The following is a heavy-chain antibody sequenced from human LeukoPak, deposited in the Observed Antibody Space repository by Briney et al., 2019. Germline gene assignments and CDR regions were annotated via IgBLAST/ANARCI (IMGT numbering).Heavy chain of an antibody. CDR2: ISYDGSNK. CDR1: GFTFSSYA. CDR3: ARDRTSWLFDY. J-gene: IGHJ4*02. V-gene: IGHV3-30-3*01. D-gene: IGHD2-2*01. Sequence: GRSLRLSCAASGFTFSSYAMHWVRQAPGKGLEWVAVISYDGSNKYYADSVKGRFTISRDNSKNTLYLQMNSLRAEDTAVYYCARDRTSWLFDYWGQGTLATVSS.